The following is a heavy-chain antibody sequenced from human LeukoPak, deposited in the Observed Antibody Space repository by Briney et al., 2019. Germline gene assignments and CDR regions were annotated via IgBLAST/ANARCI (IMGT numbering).Heavy chain of an antibody. V-gene: IGHV3-53*01. Sequence: GGSLRLSCAASGFTVSSNYMSWVRQAPGKGLEWVSVIYSGGSTYYADSVKGRSTISRDNSKNTLYLQMNSLRAEDTAVYYCARAGDYDFWSGYNYYGMDVWGQGTTVTVSS. CDR2: IYSGGST. J-gene: IGHJ6*02. CDR1: GFTVSSNY. D-gene: IGHD3-3*01. CDR3: ARAGDYDFWSGYNYYGMDV.